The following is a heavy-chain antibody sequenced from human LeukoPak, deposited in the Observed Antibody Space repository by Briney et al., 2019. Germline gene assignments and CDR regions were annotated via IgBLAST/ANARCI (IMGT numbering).Heavy chain of an antibody. Sequence: PSETLSLTCTVSGGSISSSSYYWGWIRQPPGKGLEWIGSIYYSGSTYYNPSLKSRVIISVDTSKNQFSLKLSSVTAADTAVYYCARHEELLRNFDYWGQGTLVTVSS. CDR2: IYYSGST. CDR3: ARHEELLRNFDY. CDR1: GGSISSSSYY. D-gene: IGHD1-26*01. V-gene: IGHV4-39*01. J-gene: IGHJ4*02.